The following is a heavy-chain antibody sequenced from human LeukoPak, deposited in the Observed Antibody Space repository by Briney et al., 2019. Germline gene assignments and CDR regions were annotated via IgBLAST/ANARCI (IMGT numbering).Heavy chain of an antibody. CDR1: GGSISSGGYY. Sequence: PSETLSLTCTVSGGSISSGGYYWSWIRQHPGKGLEWIGYIYYSRSTYYNPSLKSRVTISVDTSKNQFSLKLSSVTAADTAVYYCARVFFYYFDYWGQGTLVTVSS. J-gene: IGHJ4*02. CDR3: ARVFFYYFDY. D-gene: IGHD2-21*01. CDR2: IYYSRST. V-gene: IGHV4-31*03.